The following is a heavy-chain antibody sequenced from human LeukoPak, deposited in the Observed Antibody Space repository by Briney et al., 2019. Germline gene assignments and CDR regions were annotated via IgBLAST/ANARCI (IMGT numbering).Heavy chain of an antibody. CDR1: GFTFSTYG. Sequence: GGSLRLSCAASGFTFSTYGMNWVRQASGKGLEWVSGISPSGDITYYADSVMGRFSISRDNPKSTVSLQMSSLRAEDTALYYCVRDLHWGGFYVWGQGTMVTVSS. D-gene: IGHD7-27*01. CDR2: ISPSGDIT. CDR3: VRDLHWGGFYV. J-gene: IGHJ3*01. V-gene: IGHV3-23*01.